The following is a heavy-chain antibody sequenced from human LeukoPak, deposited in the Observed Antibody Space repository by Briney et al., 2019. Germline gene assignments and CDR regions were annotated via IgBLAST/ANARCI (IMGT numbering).Heavy chain of an antibody. D-gene: IGHD6-13*01. V-gene: IGHV5-51*01. CDR1: GYPFTDYW. J-gene: IGHJ5*02. CDR2: MYPGDSRT. CDR3: AYRDLRSTRSGP. Sequence: GESLKISCEAFGYPFTDYWIGWVRQVPGKGPEWMGVMYPGDSRTRYSPSFQGQVTISADKSINTAYLQWSSLKASDTAIYYCAYRDLRSTRSGPWGQGTLVTVSS.